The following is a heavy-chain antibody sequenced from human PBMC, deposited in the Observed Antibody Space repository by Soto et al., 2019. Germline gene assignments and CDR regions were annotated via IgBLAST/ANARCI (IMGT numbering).Heavy chain of an antibody. CDR2: IDSDGSTT. Sequence: LRLSCAASGFTFNEYWVNWVRQAPGKGLVWVSRIDSDGSTTTYTDSVKGRFTISRDNAKNMLYLHMNSLRAKDTAVYYCAREAYRSFYFDSWGHGTLVTVS. CDR3: AREAYRSFYFDS. J-gene: IGHJ4*01. D-gene: IGHD3-10*01. CDR1: GFTFNEYW. V-gene: IGHV3-74*03.